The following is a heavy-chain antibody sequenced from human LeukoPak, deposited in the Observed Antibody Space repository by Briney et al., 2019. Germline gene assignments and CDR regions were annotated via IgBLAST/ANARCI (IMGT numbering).Heavy chain of an antibody. V-gene: IGHV4-59*12. D-gene: IGHD3-10*01. J-gene: IGHJ4*02. CDR1: GGSISSYY. Sequence: PSENLSLTCTVSGGSISSYYWSWIRQPPGKGLEWIGYIYYSGSTNYNPSLKSRVNISVDKSKNQFSLKLSSVTAADTAVYYCATESRYPGTFDYWGQGTLVTVSS. CDR3: ATESRYPGTFDY. CDR2: IYYSGST.